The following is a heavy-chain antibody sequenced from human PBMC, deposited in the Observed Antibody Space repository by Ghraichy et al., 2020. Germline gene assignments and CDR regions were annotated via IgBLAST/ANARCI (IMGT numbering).Heavy chain of an antibody. Sequence: AISGSGGITYYAYSVKGRFTISRDNSKNTLYLQMNSLRAEDTDVYYCAKEEKGRNLLYYDFWSGCYFDYWSQRTVVTVSS. CDR2: ISGSGGIT. CDR3: AKEEKGRNLLYYDFWSGCYFDY. J-gene: IGHJ4*02. V-gene: IGHV3-23*01. D-gene: IGHD3-3*01.